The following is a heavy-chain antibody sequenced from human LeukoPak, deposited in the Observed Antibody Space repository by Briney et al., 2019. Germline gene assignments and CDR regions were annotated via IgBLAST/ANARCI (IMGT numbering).Heavy chain of an antibody. Sequence: SEALSLTCAVYGGSFSGYYWTWIRQPPGKGLEWIGEINHGGSANYNPSLKSRVTISIDTSKTQFSLKLNSVTAADTAVYYCARGPYYYGSGNSYNRFNVVYWGQGTLVTVSS. CDR3: ARGPYYYGSGNSYNRFNVVY. V-gene: IGHV4-34*01. D-gene: IGHD3-10*01. J-gene: IGHJ4*02. CDR2: INHGGSA. CDR1: GGSFSGYY.